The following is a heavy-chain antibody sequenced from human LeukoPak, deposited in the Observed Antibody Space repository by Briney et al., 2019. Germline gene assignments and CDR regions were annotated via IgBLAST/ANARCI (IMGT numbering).Heavy chain of an antibody. V-gene: IGHV4-59*01. Sequence: RPSETLSLTCTVSGGSISSYYWSWIRQPPGKGLEWIGYIYYSGSTNYNPSLKSRVTISVDTSKNQFSLKLSSVTAADTAVYYCAGDGVLAAAGKGNWFDPWGQGTLVTVSS. J-gene: IGHJ5*02. CDR3: AGDGVLAAAGKGNWFDP. CDR1: GGSISSYY. D-gene: IGHD6-13*01. CDR2: IYYSGST.